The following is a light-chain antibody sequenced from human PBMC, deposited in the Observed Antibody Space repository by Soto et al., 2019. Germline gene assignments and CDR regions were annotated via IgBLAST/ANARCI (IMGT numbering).Light chain of an antibody. CDR1: MRDVGAYNL. Sequence: QSALTQPASVSGSPGQSITISCAGTMRDVGAYNLFSWYQQHPGRAPQLIIYELRNRPSGISFRFSGSKSGNTASLTISGLHAEDEADYNCSSYTSKSSLIFGGGTKLTVL. J-gene: IGLJ2*01. V-gene: IGLV2-14*01. CDR3: SSYTSKSSLI. CDR2: ELR.